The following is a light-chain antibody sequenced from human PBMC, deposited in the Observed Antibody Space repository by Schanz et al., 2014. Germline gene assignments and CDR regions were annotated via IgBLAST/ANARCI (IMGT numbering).Light chain of an antibody. CDR1: SSDVGSYNL. CDR2: EVS. J-gene: IGLJ3*02. V-gene: IGLV2-14*02. CDR3: AAWDDSVNGQL. Sequence: QSALTQPASVSGSPGQSITISCTGTSSDVGSYNLVSWYQQHPGKAPKLMIYEVSKRPSGVPDRFSGSKSGNTASLTISGLQAEDEADYYCAAWDDSVNGQLFGGGTKLTVL.